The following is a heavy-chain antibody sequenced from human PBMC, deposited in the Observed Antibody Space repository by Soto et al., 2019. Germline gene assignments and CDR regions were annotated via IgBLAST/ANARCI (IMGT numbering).Heavy chain of an antibody. Sequence: GGSLRLSCAASGFTFSSYAMSWVRQAPGEGPVWVSGISGDGSTTAYAGSVKGRFTISRDNAKSTLYLQMNSLRAEDTALYYCVRDNVPHPFDYWGRGILVTVSS. V-gene: IGHV3-23*01. CDR1: GFTFSSYA. D-gene: IGHD2-8*01. J-gene: IGHJ4*02. CDR2: ISGDGSTT. CDR3: VRDNVPHPFDY.